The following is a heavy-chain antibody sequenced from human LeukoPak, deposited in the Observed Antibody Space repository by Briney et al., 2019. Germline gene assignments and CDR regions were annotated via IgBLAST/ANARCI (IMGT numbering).Heavy chain of an antibody. CDR3: ARDRVGATQFDY. V-gene: IGHV3-30*01. CDR2: ISYDGSNK. J-gene: IGHJ4*02. CDR1: GFPFSSYA. Sequence: GRSLRLSCAASGFPFSSYAMHWVRQAPGKGLEWVAVISYDGSNKYYVDSVKGRFTISRDNSKNTLYLQMNSLRAEDTAVYYCARDRVGATQFDYWGQGTLVTVSS. D-gene: IGHD1-26*01.